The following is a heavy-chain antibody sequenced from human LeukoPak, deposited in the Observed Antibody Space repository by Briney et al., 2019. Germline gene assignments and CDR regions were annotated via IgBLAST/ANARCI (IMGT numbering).Heavy chain of an antibody. CDR2: FDPEDGET. D-gene: IGHD3-9*01. V-gene: IGHV1-24*01. CDR3: ARDFRVLRYFDWLSKPNWFDP. Sequence: ASVKVSCKVSGYTLTELSMHWVRQAPGKGLEWMGGFDPEDGETIYAQKFQGRVTMTRNTSISTAYMELSSLRSEDTAVYYCARDFRVLRYFDWLSKPNWFDPWGRGTLVTVSS. CDR1: GYTLTELS. J-gene: IGHJ5*02.